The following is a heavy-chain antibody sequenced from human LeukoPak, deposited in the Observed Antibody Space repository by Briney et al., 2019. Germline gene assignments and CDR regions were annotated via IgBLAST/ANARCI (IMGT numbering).Heavy chain of an antibody. J-gene: IGHJ4*02. V-gene: IGHV3-48*01. CDR2: ISSSSSTI. CDR1: GFTFSSYS. CDR3: ARDGGDYGDYFFDY. Sequence: GGSLRLSCEASGFTFSSYSVNWVRQAPGKGLEWVSYISSSSSTIYYADSVKGRFTISRDNAKNSLYLQMNSLRAEDTAVYYCARDGGDYGDYFFDYWGQGTLVTVSS. D-gene: IGHD4-17*01.